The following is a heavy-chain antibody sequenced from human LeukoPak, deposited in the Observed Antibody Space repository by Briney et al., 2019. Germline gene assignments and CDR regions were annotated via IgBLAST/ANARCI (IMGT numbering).Heavy chain of an antibody. CDR3: AKDQLYYDFWRGPFDY. D-gene: IGHD3-3*01. V-gene: IGHV3-30*18. J-gene: IGHJ4*02. CDR2: ISYDGSNK. Sequence: GGSLRLSCAASGFTFSSYGMHWVRQAPGKGLEWVAVISYDGSNKYYADSVKGRFTISRDNSKNTLYLQMNSLRAEDTAVYYCAKDQLYYDFWRGPFDYWGQGTLVTVSS. CDR1: GFTFSSYG.